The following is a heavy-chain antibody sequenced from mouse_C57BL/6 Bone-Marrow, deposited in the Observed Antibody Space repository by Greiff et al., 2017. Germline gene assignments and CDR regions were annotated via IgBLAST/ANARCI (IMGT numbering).Heavy chain of an antibody. V-gene: IGHV14-4*01. CDR3: TTDSNYDAY. J-gene: IGHJ3*01. CDR2: IDSENGDT. CDR1: GFNIKDDN. Sequence: EVQLQQSGAGLVRPGASVKLSCTASGFNIKDDNMPWVKQRPEQGLEWVGWIDSENGDTVSASKFQGKATITADTSSNTAYQQLISLTSEDTAVYYSTTDSNYDAYWGQGTLVTVSA. D-gene: IGHD2-5*01.